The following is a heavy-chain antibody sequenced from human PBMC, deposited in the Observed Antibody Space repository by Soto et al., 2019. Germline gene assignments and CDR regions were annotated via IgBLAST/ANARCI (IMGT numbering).Heavy chain of an antibody. CDR3: AKDRMGHTRRIAAAGAFDY. D-gene: IGHD6-13*01. CDR2: ISGSGGST. J-gene: IGHJ4*02. Sequence: EVQLLESGGGLVQPGGSLRLSCAASGFTFSSSAMSWVRQAPGKGLEWVSGISGSGGSTDYADSVKGRFTISRDNSKNTLYLQMNSLRAENTAIYYCAKDRMGHTRRIAAAGAFDYWGQGTLVTVTS. V-gene: IGHV3-23*01. CDR1: GFTFSSSA.